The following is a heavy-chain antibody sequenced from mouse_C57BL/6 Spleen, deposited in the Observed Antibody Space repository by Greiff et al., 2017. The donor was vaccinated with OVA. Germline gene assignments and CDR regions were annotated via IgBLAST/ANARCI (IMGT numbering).Heavy chain of an antibody. D-gene: IGHD2-1*01. CDR2: IDPSDSET. J-gene: IGHJ4*01. CDR3: ARSFYGNPYAMDY. V-gene: IGHV1-52*01. CDR1: GYTFTSYW. Sequence: VQLQQPGAELVRPGSSVKLSCKASGYTFTSYWMPWVKQRPIQGLEWIGNIDPSDSETHYNQKFKDKATLTVDKSSSTAYMQLSSLTSEDSAVYYCARSFYGNPYAMDYWGQGTSVTVSS.